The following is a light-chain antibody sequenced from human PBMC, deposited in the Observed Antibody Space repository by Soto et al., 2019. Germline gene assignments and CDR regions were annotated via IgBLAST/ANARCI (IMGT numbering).Light chain of an antibody. CDR1: QGISNW. Sequence: DIQLTQSPSSVSASVGDRVTLTCRASQGISNWLAWYQQKPGKAPKLLISAASTLHGGVPSRFSGSFSGTDFALTITSLQAEDFATYFCQQAYSLPVTFGQGTKLEIK. J-gene: IGKJ2*01. CDR3: QQAYSLPVT. CDR2: AAS. V-gene: IGKV1-12*01.